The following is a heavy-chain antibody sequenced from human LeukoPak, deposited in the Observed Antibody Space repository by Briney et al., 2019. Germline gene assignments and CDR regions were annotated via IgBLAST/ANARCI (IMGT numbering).Heavy chain of an antibody. V-gene: IGHV3-23*01. CDR1: GFIFNAYA. Sequence: GGSLRLSCAATGFIFNAYAMAWVRQAPGKGLEWVSTISAAADSTYHADSVKGRFIISRDNSKNTLFIQMNSLRAEDTAVYYSAKGISSSRRTFDAWGQGTLVTVSS. CDR3: AKGISSSRRTFDA. CDR2: ISAAADST. J-gene: IGHJ5*02. D-gene: IGHD6-13*01.